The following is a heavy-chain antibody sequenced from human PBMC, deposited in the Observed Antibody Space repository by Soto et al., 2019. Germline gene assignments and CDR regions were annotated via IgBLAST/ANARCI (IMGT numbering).Heavy chain of an antibody. V-gene: IGHV3-33*01. Sequence: PGGSLRLSCAASGFTFSSYGMHWVRQAPGKGLEWVAVIWYDGSNKYYADSVKGRFTISRDNSKNTLYLQMNSLRAEDTAVYYCASIPIVVVPAAPHYYYYYMDVWGKGTTVTVSS. CDR2: IWYDGSNK. CDR1: GFTFSSYG. CDR3: ASIPIVVVPAAPHYYYYYMDV. J-gene: IGHJ6*03. D-gene: IGHD2-2*01.